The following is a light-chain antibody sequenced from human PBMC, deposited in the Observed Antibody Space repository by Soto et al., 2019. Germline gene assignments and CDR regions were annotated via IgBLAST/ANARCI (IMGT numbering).Light chain of an antibody. CDR2: GAS. J-gene: IGKJ1*01. V-gene: IGKV3-20*01. CDR3: QQYGSSRWT. CDR1: QSVSSIY. Sequence: ELVLTQSPGTLSLSPGERATLSCRASQSVSSIYLACYQQKPGQAPRLLIYGASSRATGILDRFSGGGSGTDFTLTISRLVTAEVAVYYCQQYGSSRWTFGQGTKVEI.